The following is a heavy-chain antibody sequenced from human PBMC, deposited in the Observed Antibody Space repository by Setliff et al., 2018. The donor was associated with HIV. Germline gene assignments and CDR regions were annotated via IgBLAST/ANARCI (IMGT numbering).Heavy chain of an antibody. CDR1: GGTFSNYA. J-gene: IGHJ6*02. D-gene: IGHD1-7*01. V-gene: IGHV1-69*05. CDR2: IIPIFGSI. Sequence: SVKVSCKASGGTFSNYAISWVRQAPGQGLEWMGGIIPIFGSINYAQKFQGRVTITTDESTSTAYMELSSLRSEDTAVYYCARVPNQELYFYGMDVWGQGTTGTVSS. CDR3: ARVPNQELYFYGMDV.